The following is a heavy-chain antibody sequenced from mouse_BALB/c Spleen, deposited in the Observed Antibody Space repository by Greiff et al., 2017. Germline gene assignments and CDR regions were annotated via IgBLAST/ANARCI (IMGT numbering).Heavy chain of an antibody. CDR2: INPYNDGT. J-gene: IGHJ3*01. CDR3: ARSVYYYGSSFAY. D-gene: IGHD1-1*01. V-gene: IGHV1-14*01. CDR1: GYTFTSYV. Sequence: VQLQQPGPELVKPGASVKMSCKASGYTFTSYVMHWVKQKPGQGLEWIGYINPYNDGTKYNEKFKGKATLTSDKSSSTAYMELSSLTSEDSAVYYCARSVYYYGSSFAYWGQGTLVTVSA.